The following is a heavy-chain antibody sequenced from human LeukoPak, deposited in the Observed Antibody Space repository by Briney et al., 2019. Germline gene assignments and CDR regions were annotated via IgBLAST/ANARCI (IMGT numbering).Heavy chain of an antibody. CDR2: INPSGGTT. CDR3: ARGPPGRVYDSSKRGLFDP. J-gene: IGHJ5*02. CDR1: GYTFSSYY. Sequence: ASVKVSCMASGYTFSSYYMHWVRQAPGQGLAWMGIINPSGGTTSYAQKFQGRLTMTRDTSTSTVFMELSSLRSEDTAVYYCARGPPGRVYDSSKRGLFDPWGQGTLVTVSS. D-gene: IGHD3-22*01. V-gene: IGHV1-46*01.